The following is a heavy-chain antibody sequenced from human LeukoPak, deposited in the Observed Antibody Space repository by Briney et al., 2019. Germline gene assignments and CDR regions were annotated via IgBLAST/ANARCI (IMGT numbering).Heavy chain of an antibody. V-gene: IGHV3-21*01. Sequence: GGSLRLSCAASGFTFSSHSMNWVRQAPGKGLEWVSSISTSNNNMYYADSVKGRFTISRDNAKNSLYLQMNSLRAEDTAVYYCARDPLMITFGGVIAGPPDYWGQGTLVTVSS. D-gene: IGHD3-16*02. J-gene: IGHJ4*02. CDR1: GFTFSSHS. CDR2: ISTSNNNM. CDR3: ARDPLMITFGGVIAGPPDY.